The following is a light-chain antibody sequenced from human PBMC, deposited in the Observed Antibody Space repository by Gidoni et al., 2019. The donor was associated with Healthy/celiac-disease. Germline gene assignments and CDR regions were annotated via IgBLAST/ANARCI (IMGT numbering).Light chain of an antibody. Sequence: QSVLTHPPPASRAPGQTVTISCTGSRSNIGAGYDVHWYQQLPGTAPKLLIYDNNNRPSGVPDRFSGSKSGTSASLAITGLQAEDEADYYCQSYDSSLSGSGVFGGGTKLTVL. CDR3: QSYDSSLSGSGV. V-gene: IGLV1-40*01. J-gene: IGLJ2*01. CDR2: DNN. CDR1: RSNIGAGYD.